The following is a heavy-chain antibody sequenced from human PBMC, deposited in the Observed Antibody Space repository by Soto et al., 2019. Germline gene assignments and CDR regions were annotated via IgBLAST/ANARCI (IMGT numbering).Heavy chain of an antibody. J-gene: IGHJ4*02. CDR3: AKDSAPSMIVVVITFDY. Sequence: GGSLRLSCAASGFTFSSYAMSWVRQAPGKGLEWVSAISGSGGSTYYADSVKGRFTISRDNSKNTLYLQMNSLRAEDTAVYYCAKDSAPSMIVVVITFDYWGQGTLVTVSS. CDR1: GFTFSSYA. CDR2: ISGSGGST. V-gene: IGHV3-23*01. D-gene: IGHD3-22*01.